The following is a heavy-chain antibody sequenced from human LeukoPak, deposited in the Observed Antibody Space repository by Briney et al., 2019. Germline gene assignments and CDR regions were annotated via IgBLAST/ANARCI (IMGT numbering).Heavy chain of an antibody. J-gene: IGHJ5*02. CDR3: ARESLPLPYCSSTSCYTWFDP. CDR2: IYYSGST. D-gene: IGHD2-2*02. CDR1: GGSISSHY. V-gene: IGHV4-59*11. Sequence: SETLSLTCTVSGGSISSHYWSWIRQPPGKGLEWIGYIYYSGSTNYNPSLKSRVTISVDTSKNQFSLKLSSVTAADTAVYYCARESLPLPYCSSTSCYTWFDPWGQGTLVTVSS.